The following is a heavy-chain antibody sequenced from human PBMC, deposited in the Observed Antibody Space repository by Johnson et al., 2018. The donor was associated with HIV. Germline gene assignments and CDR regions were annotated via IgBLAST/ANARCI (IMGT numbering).Heavy chain of an antibody. V-gene: IGHV3-33*06. D-gene: IGHD5-18*01. CDR1: GFTFSSYG. CDR2: IWYDGSNK. Sequence: QVQLVESGGGVVQPGRSLRLSCAASGFTFSSYGMHWVRQAPGKGLEWVAVIWYDGSNKYYADSVKGRFTISRDNSKNTLYLQMNSLRAEDTAVYYCAKDGGYSYVLDAFDIWGQGTMVTVSS. CDR3: AKDGGYSYVLDAFDI. J-gene: IGHJ3*02.